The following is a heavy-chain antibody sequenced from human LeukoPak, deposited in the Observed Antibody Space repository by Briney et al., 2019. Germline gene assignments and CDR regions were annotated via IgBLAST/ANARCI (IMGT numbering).Heavy chain of an antibody. D-gene: IGHD5-18*01. V-gene: IGHV3-7*03. Sequence: GGSLRLSCAASGFTFSSYWMSWVRQAPGKGLEWVANIKQDGSEKYYVDSVKGRFTISRDNSKNTLYLQMNSLRAEDAAVYYCAKDRHSYGFVEGDYWGQGTLVTVSS. CDR1: GFTFSSYW. J-gene: IGHJ4*02. CDR3: AKDRHSYGFVEGDY. CDR2: IKQDGSEK.